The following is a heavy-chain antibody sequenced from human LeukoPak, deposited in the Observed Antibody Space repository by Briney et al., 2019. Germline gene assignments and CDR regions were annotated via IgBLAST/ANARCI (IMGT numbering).Heavy chain of an antibody. Sequence: PSETLSLTCAVYGGSFSGYYWSWIRQPPGKGLEWIGEINHSGSTNYNPSLKSRVTISVDMSKNQFSLKLSSVTAADTAVYYCARVGPRVAVAGTHSWPVSFDYWGQGTLVTVSS. J-gene: IGHJ4*02. V-gene: IGHV4-34*01. D-gene: IGHD6-19*01. CDR2: INHSGST. CDR1: GGSFSGYY. CDR3: ARVGPRVAVAGTHSWPVSFDY.